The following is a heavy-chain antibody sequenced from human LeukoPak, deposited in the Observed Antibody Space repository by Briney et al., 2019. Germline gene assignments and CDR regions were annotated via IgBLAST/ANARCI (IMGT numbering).Heavy chain of an antibody. CDR2: IYYSGST. CDR3: ARTYSSGYHDAFDI. J-gene: IGHJ3*02. V-gene: IGHV4-59*01. Sequence: SETLSLTCTVSGGSISSYYWSWIRQPPGKGLEWIGYIYYSGSTNYNPSLKSRVTISVDTSKNQFSLKLSSVTAADTAVYYCARTYSSGYHDAFDIWGQGKMVTVSS. D-gene: IGHD6-19*01. CDR1: GGSISSYY.